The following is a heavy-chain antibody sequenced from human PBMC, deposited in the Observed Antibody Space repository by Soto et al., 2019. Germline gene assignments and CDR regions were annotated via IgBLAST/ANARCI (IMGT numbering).Heavy chain of an antibody. CDR1: GYIFTSYG. CDR2: ISAYNGNT. Sequence: ASVKVSCKASGYIFTSYGITWVRQAPGQGLEWMGWISAYNGNTKYAQNLQGRVTLTTDTSTYTAYMELKSLPSDDTAVYYCARGGYSGYYYHYYYDAMDVWGQGNTVTVSS. V-gene: IGHV1-18*01. CDR3: ARGGYSGYYYHYYYDAMDV. J-gene: IGHJ6*02. D-gene: IGHD1-26*01.